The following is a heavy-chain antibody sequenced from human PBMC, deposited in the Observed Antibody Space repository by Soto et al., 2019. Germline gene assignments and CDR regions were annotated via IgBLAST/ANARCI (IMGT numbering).Heavy chain of an antibody. D-gene: IGHD2-8*01. CDR1: GYTFTGHY. CDR3: ARGRSPELMIYADAFDI. CDR2: INPRGGST. V-gene: IGHV1-46*01. Sequence: GASVKVSCKASGYTFTGHYMHWVRQAPGQGLEWMGIINPRGGSTSYAQKVQGRVTVTRDTSTTTVYMELTSLRSEDTAVYYCARGRSPELMIYADAFDIWGQRTRGTVSS. J-gene: IGHJ3*02.